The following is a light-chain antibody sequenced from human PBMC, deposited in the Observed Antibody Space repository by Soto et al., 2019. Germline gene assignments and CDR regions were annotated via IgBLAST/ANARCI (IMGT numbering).Light chain of an antibody. J-gene: IGKJ1*01. Sequence: EIVLTQSPATLSVSPGDRVTLSCRASQSVDINLAWYQQKAGQAPRLLVYGASTKATDMPGRFSGSGSGTDFTLTISRLEPEDFAVYYCQQYGSSTGTFGQGTKVDIK. V-gene: IGKV3-20*01. CDR1: QSVDIN. CDR2: GAS. CDR3: QQYGSSTGT.